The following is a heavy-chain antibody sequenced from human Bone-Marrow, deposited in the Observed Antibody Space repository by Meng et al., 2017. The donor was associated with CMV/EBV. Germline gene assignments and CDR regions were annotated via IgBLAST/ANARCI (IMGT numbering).Heavy chain of an antibody. V-gene: IGHV3-69-1*02. CDR1: GFTYRDYY. CDR2: ISSNSTI. Sequence: GEYLKIYCAASGFTYRDYYMSWSRQAPGKGLEWVSFISSNSTIYYADSVKGRFTITRENAKNSLYLQMNSLRAEDTAVYYCARASSVLMVEAMGHWGQGTLVTVSS. CDR3: ARASSVLMVEAMGH. D-gene: IGHD2-8*01. J-gene: IGHJ4*02.